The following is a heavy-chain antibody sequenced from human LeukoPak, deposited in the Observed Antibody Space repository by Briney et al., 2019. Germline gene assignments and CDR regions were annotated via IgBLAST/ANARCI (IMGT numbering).Heavy chain of an antibody. V-gene: IGHV4-4*07. J-gene: IGHJ4*02. CDR2: IYASGDA. CDR3: ARGHLLGGQWLYDY. D-gene: IGHD3-22*01. Sequence: SETLSLTCTVSGGSIRNYCWSWIRQPAGKGLEWIGRIYASGDANYNPSLKSRVTKSVDTSKNQFSLKLSSVTAADTAVYYCARGHLLGGQWLYDYWGQGTLVTVSS. CDR1: GGSIRNYC.